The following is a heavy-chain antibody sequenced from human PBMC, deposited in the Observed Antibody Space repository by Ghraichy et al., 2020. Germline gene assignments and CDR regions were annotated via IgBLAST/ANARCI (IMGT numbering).Heavy chain of an antibody. J-gene: IGHJ6*02. CDR2: ISGYNGYT. V-gene: IGHV1-18*01. D-gene: IGHD3-10*01. Sequence: ASVKVSCKASGYSFTNYGIGWVRQAPGQGLEWMGWISGYNGYTYYTENLQGRVTMTTDTSTTTAYMELRSLESDDTAVYYCAGTLSGAGSYYYPYYGMDVWGQGNTVTVSS. CDR3: AGTLSGAGSYYYPYYGMDV. CDR1: GYSFTNYG.